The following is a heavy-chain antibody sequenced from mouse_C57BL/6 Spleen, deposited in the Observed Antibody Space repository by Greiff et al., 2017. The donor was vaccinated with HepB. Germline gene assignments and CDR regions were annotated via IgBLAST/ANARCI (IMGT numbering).Heavy chain of an antibody. Sequence: QVQLQQPGAELVMPGASVKLSCKASGYTFTSYWMHWVKQRPGQGLEWIGEIDPSDSYTNYNQKFKGKSTLTVDKSSSTAYMQLSSLTSEDSAVYYCARSDHPYWYFDVWGTGTTVTVSS. CDR1: GYTFTSYW. CDR2: IDPSDSYT. J-gene: IGHJ1*03. CDR3: ARSDHPYWYFDV. V-gene: IGHV1-69*01.